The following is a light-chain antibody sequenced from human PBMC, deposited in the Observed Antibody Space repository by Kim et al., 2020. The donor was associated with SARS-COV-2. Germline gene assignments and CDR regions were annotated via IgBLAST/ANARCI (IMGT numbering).Light chain of an antibody. J-gene: IGLJ3*02. CDR1: SSDVGGYNY. Sequence: QSALTQPASVSGSPGQSITISCTGTSSDVGGYNYVSWYQQHPGKAPKLMIYDVSKRPSGVSNRFSGSKSGNTASLTNSGLQAEDEADYYCSSYTSSSTKGVFGGGTQLTVL. CDR2: DVS. CDR3: SSYTSSSTKGV. V-gene: IGLV2-14*01.